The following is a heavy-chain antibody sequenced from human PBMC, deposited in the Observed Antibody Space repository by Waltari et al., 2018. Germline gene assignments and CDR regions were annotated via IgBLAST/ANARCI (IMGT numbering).Heavy chain of an antibody. V-gene: IGHV4-59*01. J-gene: IGHJ3*02. D-gene: IGHD5-12*01. CDR2: IYYSGST. CDR1: GGSISRYY. Sequence: QVQLQESGPGLVKPSETLSLTCTVSGGSISRYYWSWIRQPPGKGLEWIGYIYYSGSTNYNPSLKSRVTISVDTSKNQFSLKLSSVTAADTAVYYCARVEMATIWAFDIWGQGTMVTVSS. CDR3: ARVEMATIWAFDI.